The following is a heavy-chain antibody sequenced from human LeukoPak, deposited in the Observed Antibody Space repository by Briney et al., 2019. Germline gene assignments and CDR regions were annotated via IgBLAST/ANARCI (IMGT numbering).Heavy chain of an antibody. CDR1: GFTVSSNY. D-gene: IGHD3-22*01. Sequence: GGSLRLSCAASGFTVSSNYMSWVRQAPGKGLGWVSVIYSGGSTYYADSVKGRFTISRHNSKNTLYLQMNSLRAEDTAVYYCARENYYDSSGYFFDPWGQGTLVTVSS. J-gene: IGHJ5*02. CDR3: ARENYYDSSGYFFDP. CDR2: IYSGGST. V-gene: IGHV3-53*04.